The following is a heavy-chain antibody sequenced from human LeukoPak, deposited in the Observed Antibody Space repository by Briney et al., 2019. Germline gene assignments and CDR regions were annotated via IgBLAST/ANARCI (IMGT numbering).Heavy chain of an antibody. V-gene: IGHV3-30*18. Sequence: GGSLRLSCAASGSTFSSYGMHWVRQAPGKGLEWVAVISYDGSNKYYADSVKGRFTISRDNSKNTLYLQMNSLRAEDTAVYYCAKDEGLYYYDSSGYYHYWGQGTLVTVSS. CDR3: AKDEGLYYYDSSGYYHY. CDR1: GSTFSSYG. CDR2: ISYDGSNK. J-gene: IGHJ4*02. D-gene: IGHD3-22*01.